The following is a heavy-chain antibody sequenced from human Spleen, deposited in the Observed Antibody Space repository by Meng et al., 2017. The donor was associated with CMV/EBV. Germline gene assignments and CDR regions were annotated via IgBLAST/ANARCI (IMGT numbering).Heavy chain of an antibody. V-gene: IGHV3-23*04. CDR1: GGNFSSYA. CDR2: TTKDGTT. CDR3: AMGSDAYA. J-gene: IGHJ4*02. Sequence: VQVVESGAEVNKPGSSVKVSCKASGGNFSSYAISWVRQAPGQGLEWVSTTTKDGTTYYANSVKGRFSISRDNSKNTVFVDMNTLRAEDTALYYCAMGSDAYAWGQGTLVTVSS. D-gene: IGHD3-16*01.